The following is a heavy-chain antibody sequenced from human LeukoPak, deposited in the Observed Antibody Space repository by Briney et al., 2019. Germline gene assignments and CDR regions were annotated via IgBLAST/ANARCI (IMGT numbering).Heavy chain of an antibody. CDR2: IYYSGSA. Sequence: SETLSLTCTVSGGSISSSSYYWGWIRQPPGKGLEWIGSIYYSGSAYYNPSLKSRVTISVDTSKNQFSLKLSSVTAADTAVYYCARLRGGAAAASHYYYMDVWGKGTTVTISS. CDR1: GGSISSSSYY. V-gene: IGHV4-39*01. D-gene: IGHD6-13*01. CDR3: ARLRGGAAAASHYYYMDV. J-gene: IGHJ6*03.